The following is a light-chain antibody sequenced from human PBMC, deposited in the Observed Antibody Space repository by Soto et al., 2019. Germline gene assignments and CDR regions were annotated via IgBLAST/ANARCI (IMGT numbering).Light chain of an antibody. CDR3: CSYTDSRTHI. V-gene: IGLV2-14*01. CDR2: EVS. J-gene: IGLJ1*01. Sequence: QSVLTQPASVSLSPGQSITISCTGTSSDVGGYNYVSWYQQHPGKAPKLIIFEVSYRPSGISNRFSASKSGDTASLTISGLQADDEADYYCCSYTDSRTHIFGSGTKVTVL. CDR1: SSDVGGYNY.